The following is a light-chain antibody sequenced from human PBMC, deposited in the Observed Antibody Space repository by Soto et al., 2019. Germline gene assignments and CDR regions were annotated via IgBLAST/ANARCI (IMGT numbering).Light chain of an antibody. V-gene: IGKV3D-20*01. J-gene: IGKJ1*01. CDR2: DAS. Sequence: IVLTQSRATQALSPVERGTLSGGASQSVSSSYLAWYQQKPGLAPRLLIYDASSRAPGIPDRFSGSGSGTDFTLTISRLEPEDFAVYYCQQYVSSPWAFGQWTKVE. CDR1: QSVSSSY. CDR3: QQYVSSPWA.